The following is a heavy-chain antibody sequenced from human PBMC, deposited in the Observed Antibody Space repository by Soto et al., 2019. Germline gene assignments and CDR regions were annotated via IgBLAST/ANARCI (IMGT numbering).Heavy chain of an antibody. CDR2: INPSGGST. D-gene: IGHD6-19*01. CDR3: ARDRSGWYRGFDY. CDR1: GYTFTSYY. V-gene: IGHV1-46*01. Sequence: QVQLVQSGAEVKKPGASVKVSCKASGYTFTSYYMHWVRQAPGQGLVWMGIINPSGGSTSYAQKFQGRVTMTRDTSTSTVYMELSSLRSEDTAAYYCARDRSGWYRGFDYWGQGNLVTVSS. J-gene: IGHJ4*02.